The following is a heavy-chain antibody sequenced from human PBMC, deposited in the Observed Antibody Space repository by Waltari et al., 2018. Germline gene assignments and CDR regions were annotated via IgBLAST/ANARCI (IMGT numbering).Heavy chain of an antibody. D-gene: IGHD2-2*01. CDR2: INHSGST. V-gene: IGHV4-34*01. CDR3: ARVRYCSSTSCYRGYYYYMDV. Sequence: QVQLQQWGAGLLKPSETLSLTCAVYGGSVSGYYWNWHRQPPGQGLEWIGEINHSGSTNYTPSLKSRVTISVDTSKNQFSLKLSSVTAADTAVYYCARVRYCSSTSCYRGYYYYMDVWGKGTTVTVSS. CDR1: GGSVSGYY. J-gene: IGHJ6*03.